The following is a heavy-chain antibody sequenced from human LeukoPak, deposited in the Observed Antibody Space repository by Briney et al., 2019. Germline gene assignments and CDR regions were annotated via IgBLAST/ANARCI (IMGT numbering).Heavy chain of an antibody. Sequence: GGSLRLSCADSGFTFSSHWMSRVRQAPGKGLEWVANIKQDGSEIYYLDSVKGRFTISRDNAKNSLYLQMNSLRVEDTAVYYCARDKAITFGGVIYHYWGQGTLVTVSS. CDR1: GFTFSSHW. CDR2: IKQDGSEI. V-gene: IGHV3-7*01. J-gene: IGHJ4*02. CDR3: ARDKAITFGGVIYHY. D-gene: IGHD3-16*01.